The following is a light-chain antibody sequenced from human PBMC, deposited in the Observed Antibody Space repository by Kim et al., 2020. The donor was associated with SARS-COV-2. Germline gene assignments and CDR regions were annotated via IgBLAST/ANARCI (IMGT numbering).Light chain of an antibody. CDR2: KAS. J-gene: IGKJ1*01. CDR1: QNIHVW. CDR3: QQYDVDPET. V-gene: IGKV1-5*03. Sequence: GDRVTISCRASQNIHVWLAWFQQKPGKAPRVLMYKASTLESGVPSRFRGSGSGTEFTLTISSLQPDDSATYYCQQYDVDPETFGQGTKL.